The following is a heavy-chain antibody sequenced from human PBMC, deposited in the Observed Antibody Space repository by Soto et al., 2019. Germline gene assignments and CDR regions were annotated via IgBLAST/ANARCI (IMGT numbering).Heavy chain of an antibody. CDR1: GFTFSSYG. CDR2: ISYDGSNK. D-gene: IGHD4-4*01. Sequence: GGSLRLSCAASGFTFSSYGMHWVRQAPGKGLEWVAVISYDGSNKYYADSVKGRFTISRDNSKNTLYLQMNSLRAEDTAVYYCASHEEMTTAPTGFDYWGQGTLVTVSS. J-gene: IGHJ4*02. V-gene: IGHV3-30*03. CDR3: ASHEEMTTAPTGFDY.